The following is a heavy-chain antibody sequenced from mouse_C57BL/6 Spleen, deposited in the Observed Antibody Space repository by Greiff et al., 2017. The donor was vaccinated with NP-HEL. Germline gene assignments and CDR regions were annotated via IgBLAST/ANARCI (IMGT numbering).Heavy chain of an antibody. CDR3: ARGGTTVVADWYFDV. J-gene: IGHJ1*03. CDR1: GYTFTGYW. V-gene: IGHV1-9*01. Sequence: QVQLKQSGAELMKPGASVKLSCKATGYTFTGYWIEWVKQRPGHGLEWIGEILPGSGSTKYNQKFKDKATLTADKSSSTAYMQLSSLTYEDSAVYYCARGGTTVVADWYFDVWGTGTTVTVSS. D-gene: IGHD1-1*01. CDR2: ILPGSGST.